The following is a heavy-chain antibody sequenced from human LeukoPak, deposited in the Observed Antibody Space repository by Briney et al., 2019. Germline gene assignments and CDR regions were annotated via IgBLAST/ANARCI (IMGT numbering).Heavy chain of an antibody. CDR1: GGSISSGGYY. V-gene: IGHV4-31*03. CDR2: IYYSGST. D-gene: IGHD3-10*01. Sequence: SQTLSLTCTVSGGSISSGGYYWSWIRQHPGKGLEWIGYIYYSGSTYYNPSLKSRVTISVDTSKNQFSLKLSSVTAADTAVYYCARGGGGSGSYYNGLNYWGQGTLVTVSS. CDR3: ARGGGGSGSYYNGLNY. J-gene: IGHJ4*02.